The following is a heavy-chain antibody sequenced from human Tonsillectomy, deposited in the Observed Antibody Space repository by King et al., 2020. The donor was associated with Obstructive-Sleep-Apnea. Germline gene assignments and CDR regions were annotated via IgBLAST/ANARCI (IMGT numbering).Heavy chain of an antibody. Sequence: QLVQSGGGLVQPGGSLRLSCAASGFTFSSYWMSWVRQAPGKGLEWVANIKQDGSEKYYVDSVKGRFTISRDNAKNSLYLQMNSLRAEDTAVYYCARGGGGRAGDGREDGEIGGQGTMVTVSS. J-gene: IGHJ3*01. D-gene: IGHD6-19*01. V-gene: IGHV3-7*03. CDR3: ARGGGGRAGDGREDGEI. CDR2: IKQDGSEK. CDR1: GFTFSSYW.